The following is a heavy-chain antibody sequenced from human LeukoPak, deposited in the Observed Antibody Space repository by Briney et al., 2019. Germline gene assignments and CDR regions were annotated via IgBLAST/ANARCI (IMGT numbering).Heavy chain of an antibody. J-gene: IGHJ4*02. Sequence: PGGSLRLSCAASGFTFSSYSMNWVRQAPGKGLEWVSSISSSSSYIYYADSVKGRFTISRDNAKNSLYLQMNSLRAEDTAVYYCAKDSGQYYYGPSDYWGQGTLVTVSS. CDR2: ISSSSSYI. CDR1: GFTFSSYS. CDR3: AKDSGQYYYGPSDY. D-gene: IGHD3-10*01. V-gene: IGHV3-21*04.